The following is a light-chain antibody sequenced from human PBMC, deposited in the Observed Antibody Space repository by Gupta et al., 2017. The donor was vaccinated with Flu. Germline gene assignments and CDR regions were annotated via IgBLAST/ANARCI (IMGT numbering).Light chain of an antibody. CDR2: EHD. Sequence: NFMLTQPHSVSESPGKTVTISSSRSSASITSNYVQWYQHRPGRAPTTVSYEHDQRPSGVPDRFSGSIDTSSNSASFTISGLKTEDEADYYCQSYDRNNIVFGGGTKLTVL. J-gene: IGLJ3*02. V-gene: IGLV6-57*03. CDR3: QSYDRNNIV. CDR1: SASITSNY.